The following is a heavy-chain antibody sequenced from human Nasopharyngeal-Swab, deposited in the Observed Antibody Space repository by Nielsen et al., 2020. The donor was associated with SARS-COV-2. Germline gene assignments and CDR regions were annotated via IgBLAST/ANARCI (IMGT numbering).Heavy chain of an antibody. J-gene: IGHJ5*02. CDR2: ISSSGSTI. CDR3: ARTYYYDSSGYYYVWFDP. D-gene: IGHD3-22*01. V-gene: IGHV3-11*01. Sequence: GESLKISCAASGFTFSDYYMSWIRQAPGKGLEWVSYISSSGSTIYYADSVKGRFTISRDNAKNSLYLQMNSLRAEDTAVYYCARTYYYDSSGYYYVWFDPWGQGTLVTVFS. CDR1: GFTFSDYY.